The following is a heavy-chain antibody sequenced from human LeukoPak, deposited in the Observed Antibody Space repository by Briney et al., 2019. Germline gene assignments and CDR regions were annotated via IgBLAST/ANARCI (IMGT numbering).Heavy chain of an antibody. CDR1: GGSISNYY. D-gene: IGHD3-16*01. CDR2: IYYSGST. Sequence: PSETLSLTCTVSGGSISNYYWSWIRQPPGKGLEWIGYIYYSGSTNYNPSLKSRVTISVDTSKNQFSLKLSSVTAADTAVYYCARDMMVAFDIWGQGTMVTVSS. J-gene: IGHJ3*02. V-gene: IGHV4-59*01. CDR3: ARDMMVAFDI.